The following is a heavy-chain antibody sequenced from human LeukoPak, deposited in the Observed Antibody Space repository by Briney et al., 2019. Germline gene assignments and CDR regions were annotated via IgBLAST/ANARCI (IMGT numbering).Heavy chain of an antibody. CDR2: IYYSWTT. CDR3: ARPVPTPYSGTSGPFDY. V-gene: IGHV4-59*08. Sequence: PSETLSLTCTVSVGSVSGYFWSWIRQPPGQGLEWIGCIYYSWTTDYNPSLRSRVTLSVDTTKNQFSLKRTSVTAADTAVYFCARPVPTPYSGTSGPFDYWGQGTLVTVSS. D-gene: IGHD2-8*01. J-gene: IGHJ4*02. CDR1: VGSVSGYF.